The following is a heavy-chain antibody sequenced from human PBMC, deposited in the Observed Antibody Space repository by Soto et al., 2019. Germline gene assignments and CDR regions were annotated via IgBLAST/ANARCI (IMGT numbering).Heavy chain of an antibody. CDR2: ISGSGGST. D-gene: IGHD3-16*02. J-gene: IGHJ4*02. Sequence: EVQLLESGGGLVQPGGSLRLSCAASGFTFSSYAMSWVRQAPGKGLEWVSAISGSGGSTYYADSVKGRFTISRDNSKNTLYLQMNSLRAEDTAVYYCAKRRDVWGSYRYFYFDYWGQGTLVTVSS. V-gene: IGHV3-23*01. CDR3: AKRRDVWGSYRYFYFDY. CDR1: GFTFSSYA.